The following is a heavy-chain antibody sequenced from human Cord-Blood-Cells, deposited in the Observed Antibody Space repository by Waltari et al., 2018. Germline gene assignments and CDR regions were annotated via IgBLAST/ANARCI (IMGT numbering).Heavy chain of an antibody. D-gene: IGHD5-12*01. J-gene: IGHJ4*02. V-gene: IGHV3-73*02. CDR3: TRSGGYDDY. CDR2: IRSKANSYAT. Sequence: EVQLVESGGGLVQPGGSLKLSCAASGFAFSGFALPWVRQASGKGLEWVGRIRSKANSYATAYAASVKGRFTISRDDSKNTAYLQMNSLKTEDTAVYYCTRSGGYDDYWGQGTLVTVSS. CDR1: GFAFSGFA.